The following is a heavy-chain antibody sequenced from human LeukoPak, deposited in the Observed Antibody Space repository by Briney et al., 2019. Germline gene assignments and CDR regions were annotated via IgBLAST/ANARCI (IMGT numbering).Heavy chain of an antibody. CDR2: IYYSGST. J-gene: IGHJ3*02. V-gene: IGHV4-39*01. Sequence: SETLSLTCTVSGGSISSSSYYWGWIRQPPGKGLEWIGSIYYSGSTYYNPSLKSRVTISVDTSKNQFSLKLSSVTAADTAVYYCARGVGAKAAFDIWGQGTMVTVSS. CDR1: GGSISSSSYY. D-gene: IGHD1-26*01. CDR3: ARGVGAKAAFDI.